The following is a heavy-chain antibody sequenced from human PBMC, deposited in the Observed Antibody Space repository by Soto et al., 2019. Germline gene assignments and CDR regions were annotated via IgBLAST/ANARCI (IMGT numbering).Heavy chain of an antibody. V-gene: IGHV4-4*07. CDR1: DGSISSYY. CDR2: IYTSGST. Sequence: PSETLSLTCTVSDGSISSYYWSWIRQPAGKGLEWIGRIYTSGSTNYNPSLKSRVTMSVDTSKNQFSLKLSSVTAADTAMYFCARRERYYGSPGWFDPWGPGTLVTVSS. J-gene: IGHJ5*02. D-gene: IGHD3-10*01. CDR3: ARRERYYGSPGWFDP.